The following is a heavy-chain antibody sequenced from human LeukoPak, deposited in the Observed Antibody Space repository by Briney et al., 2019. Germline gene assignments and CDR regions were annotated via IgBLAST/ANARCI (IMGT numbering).Heavy chain of an antibody. CDR3: ARAPLLWFGELLGLRPHGYYYYGMDV. CDR1: GGSISSYY. D-gene: IGHD3-10*01. Sequence: PSETLSLTCTVSGGSISSYYWSWIRQPAGKGLEWIGRIYTSGSTNYNPSLKSRVTMSVDTSKNQFSLTLSSVTAADTAVYYCARAPLLWFGELLGLRPHGYYYYGMDVWGQGTTVTVSS. J-gene: IGHJ6*02. CDR2: IYTSGST. V-gene: IGHV4-4*07.